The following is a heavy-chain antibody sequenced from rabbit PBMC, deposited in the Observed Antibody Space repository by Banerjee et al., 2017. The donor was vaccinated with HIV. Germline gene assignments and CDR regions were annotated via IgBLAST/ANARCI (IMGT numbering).Heavy chain of an antibody. J-gene: IGHJ4*01. CDR2: IYNGDGDT. V-gene: IGHV1S40*01. CDR3: ARGGDSAGYGYEL. Sequence: QSLEESGGDLVKPGASLTLTCTASGFSFSSNYYMCWVRQAPGKGLEWIACIYNGDGDTYYASWAKGRFTISKTSSTTVTLQMTSLTAADTATYFCARGGDSAGYGYELWGPGTLVTVS. D-gene: IGHD6-1*01. CDR1: GFSFSSNYY.